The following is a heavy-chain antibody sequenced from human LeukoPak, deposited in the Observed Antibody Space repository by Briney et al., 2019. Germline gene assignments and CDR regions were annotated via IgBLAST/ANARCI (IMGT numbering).Heavy chain of an antibody. CDR1: GGSIRSSNYY. CDR3: VRLFYYDSRGPPS. Sequence: SETLSLTCNVLGGSIRSSNYYWGWIRQPPGKGLEWIGSIYYSGSTYYNPSLKGRGTMSVDTSNNQFSLKLTSAAATDTAVYYCVRLFYYDSRGPPSWGQGTLVTVSS. V-gene: IGHV4-39*01. CDR2: IYYSGST. D-gene: IGHD3-22*01. J-gene: IGHJ5*02.